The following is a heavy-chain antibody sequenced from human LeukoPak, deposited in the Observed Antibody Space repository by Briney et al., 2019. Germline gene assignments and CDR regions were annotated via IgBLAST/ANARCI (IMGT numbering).Heavy chain of an antibody. CDR1: GFTFSSYG. CDR2: ISGSGGST. D-gene: IGHD6-13*01. V-gene: IGHV3-23*01. CDR3: AKAGSSSWITFDY. Sequence: GGTLRLSCASSGFTFSSYGMSWVRQAPGKGLEWGSAISGSGGSTYYADSVKGRFTISRDNSKNTLYLQMNSLRAEDTAVYYCAKAGSSSWITFDYWGQGILVTVSS. J-gene: IGHJ4*02.